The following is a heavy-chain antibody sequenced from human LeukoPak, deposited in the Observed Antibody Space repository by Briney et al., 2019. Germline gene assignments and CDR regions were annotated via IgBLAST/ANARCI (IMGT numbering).Heavy chain of an antibody. D-gene: IGHD3-22*01. CDR2: IYHSGST. CDR3: ARTVHYYDTSGYSYYFDY. V-gene: IGHV4-38-2*02. Sequence: SETLSLTCTVSGYSISSDYYWGWIRQPPGKGLEWIGSIYHSGSTYYNPSLKSRVTISVDTSKNHFSLKLSSVTAADTAVYYCARTVHYYDTSGYSYYFDYWGQGTLVTVSS. J-gene: IGHJ4*02. CDR1: GYSISSDYY.